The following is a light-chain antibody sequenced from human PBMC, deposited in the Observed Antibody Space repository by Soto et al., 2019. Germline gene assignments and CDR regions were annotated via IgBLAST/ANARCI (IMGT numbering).Light chain of an antibody. J-gene: IGLJ1*01. Sequence: QSVLTQPPSASGSPGQSVTISCTGTRSDVGSYNYVSWYQQHPGKAPKLMIYEVSKRPSGVPDRFSGSKSGNTASLTVSGLQAEDEADYYCSSYAGSSNVFGTGTKVTVL. CDR2: EVS. CDR1: RSDVGSYNY. V-gene: IGLV2-8*01. CDR3: SSYAGSSNV.